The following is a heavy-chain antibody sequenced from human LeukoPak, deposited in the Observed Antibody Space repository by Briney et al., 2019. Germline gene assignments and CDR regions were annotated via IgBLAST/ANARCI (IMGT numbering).Heavy chain of an antibody. CDR3: ASILPEVGPVDTAMVFDY. D-gene: IGHD5-18*01. V-gene: IGHV4-59*08. Sequence: SETLSLTCTVSGGSISSYYWSWIRQPPGKGLKWIGYIYYSGSTNYNPSLKSRVTISVDTSKNQFSLKLSSVTAADTAVYYCASILPEVGPVDTAMVFDYWGQGTLVTVSS. CDR2: IYYSGST. CDR1: GGSISSYY. J-gene: IGHJ4*02.